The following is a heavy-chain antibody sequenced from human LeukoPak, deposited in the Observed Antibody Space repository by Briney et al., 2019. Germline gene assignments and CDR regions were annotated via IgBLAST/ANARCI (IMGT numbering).Heavy chain of an antibody. D-gene: IGHD1-26*01. Sequence: KASETLSLTCTVSGGSISSYHWSWIRQAAGKGLERIGRIYTNETTNYNPSLKSRVTMSIDTSKNQFSLRLRSVTAADTAVYYCARNRGSHRYYYGLDVWGQGTTVTVSS. CDR3: ARNRGSHRYYYGLDV. CDR1: GGSISSYH. CDR2: IYTNETT. J-gene: IGHJ6*02. V-gene: IGHV4-4*07.